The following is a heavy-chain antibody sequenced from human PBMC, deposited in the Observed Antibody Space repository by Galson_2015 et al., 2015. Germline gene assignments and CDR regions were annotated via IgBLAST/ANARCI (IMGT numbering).Heavy chain of an antibody. CDR3: AKDKEQWLVWSAFDI. V-gene: IGHV3-23*01. J-gene: IGHJ3*02. Sequence: SLRLSCAASGFTFSSYAMSWVRQAPGKGLEWVSAISGSGGSTYHADSVKGRFTISRDNSKNTLYLQMNSLRAEDTAVYYCAKDKEQWLVWSAFDIWGQGTMVTVSS. D-gene: IGHD6-19*01. CDR1: GFTFSSYA. CDR2: ISGSGGST.